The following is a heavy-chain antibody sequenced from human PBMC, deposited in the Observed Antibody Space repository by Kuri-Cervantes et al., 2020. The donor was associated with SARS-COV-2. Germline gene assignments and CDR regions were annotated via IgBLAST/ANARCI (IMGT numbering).Heavy chain of an antibody. J-gene: IGHJ3*02. Sequence: SQTLSLTCAVSGYSISSGYYWGWIRQSPGKGLEWIGSMYHSGSTTYNPFLKSRVTISVDTSKNQFSLKLSSVTAADTAVYYCARHRMADAFDIWGQGTMVTVSS. CDR3: ARHRMADAFDI. D-gene: IGHD2-8*01. CDR1: GYSISSGYY. V-gene: IGHV4-38-2*01. CDR2: MYHSGST.